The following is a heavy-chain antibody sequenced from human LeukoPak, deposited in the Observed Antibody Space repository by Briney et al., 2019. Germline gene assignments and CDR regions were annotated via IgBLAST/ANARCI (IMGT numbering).Heavy chain of an antibody. CDR2: LSSDNYTI. Sequence: GGSLRLSCAASGITFSSCSMNWVRQAPGKGLEWISYLSSDNYTIYYADSVKGRFIISRDNAKDSLYPQMNSLRAEDTAVYYCARVATGGGGFDLWGQGTLVTVSS. D-gene: IGHD3-16*01. CDR1: GITFSSCS. V-gene: IGHV3-48*01. J-gene: IGHJ5*02. CDR3: ARVATGGGGFDL.